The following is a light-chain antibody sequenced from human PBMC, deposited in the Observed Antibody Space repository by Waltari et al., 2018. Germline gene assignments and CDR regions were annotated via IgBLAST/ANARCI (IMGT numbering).Light chain of an antibody. CDR3: QQRGNLPLT. J-gene: IGKJ4*01. CDR2: DAS. CDR1: QSVSRF. Sequence: EIVLTQSPATLSLSPGERATLSCRASQSVSRFLAWYQQKPGQAPRLLIYDASNRATGIPARFSGSGSGTDFTLTISSLEPEDFAVYYCQQRGNLPLTFGGGTKVEIK. V-gene: IGKV3-11*01.